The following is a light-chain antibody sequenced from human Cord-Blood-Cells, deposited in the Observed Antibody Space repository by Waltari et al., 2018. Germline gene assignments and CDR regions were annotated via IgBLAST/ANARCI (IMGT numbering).Light chain of an antibody. J-gene: IGLJ1*01. CDR1: SRDVGGYND. CDR3: SSYTSSSTLV. Sequence: QSALTQPPSVSGSPGQSITISSPGTSRDVGGYNDVSWYQPHPGKAPTLMTYEVSNRPSGVSNRFSGSKSGNTASLTISGLQAEDEADYYCSSYTSSSTLVFGTGTKVTVL. V-gene: IGLV2-14*01. CDR2: EVS.